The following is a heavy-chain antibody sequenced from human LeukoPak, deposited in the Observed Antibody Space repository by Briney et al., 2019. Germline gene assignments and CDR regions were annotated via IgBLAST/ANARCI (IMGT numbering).Heavy chain of an antibody. CDR3: ARATLNDYYDSSGYYYRGAFDI. CDR2: ISHSGST. CDR1: GGSFSGYY. V-gene: IGHV4-34*01. D-gene: IGHD3-22*01. J-gene: IGHJ3*02. Sequence: SETLSLTCAVYGGSFSGYYWSWIRQPPGKGLEWIGEISHSGSTNYNPSLKSRVTISVDTSKNQFSLKLSSVTAADTAVYYCARATLNDYYDSSGYYYRGAFDIWGQGTMVTVSS.